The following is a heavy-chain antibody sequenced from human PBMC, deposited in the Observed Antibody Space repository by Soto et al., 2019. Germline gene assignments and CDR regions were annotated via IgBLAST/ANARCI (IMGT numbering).Heavy chain of an antibody. D-gene: IGHD2-15*01. CDR2: ISYDGSNK. CDR1: GFTFSSYG. J-gene: IGHJ6*02. CDR3: AKDQHHSSSGDVYFYYGMDV. Sequence: QVQLVESGGGVVQPGRSLRLSCAASGFTFSSYGMHWVRQAPGKGLEWVAVISYDGSNKYYADSVKGRFTISRDNSKNKLYLQKDHLRAGDTGVYYCAKDQHHSSSGDVYFYYGMDVWGQGTTVTVSS. V-gene: IGHV3-30*18.